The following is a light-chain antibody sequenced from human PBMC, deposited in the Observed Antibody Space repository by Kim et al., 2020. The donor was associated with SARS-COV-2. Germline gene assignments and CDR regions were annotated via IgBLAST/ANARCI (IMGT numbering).Light chain of an antibody. Sequence: QLVLTQSPSASASLGASVKLTCTLSSGHSSYAIAWHQQQPEKGPRYLMKVNSDGSHSKGDGIPDRFSGSSSGAERYLTISSLQSEDEADYYCQTWGTGIPYVFGTGTKVT. CDR3: QTWGTGIPYV. CDR1: SGHSSYA. CDR2: VNSDGSH. J-gene: IGLJ1*01. V-gene: IGLV4-69*01.